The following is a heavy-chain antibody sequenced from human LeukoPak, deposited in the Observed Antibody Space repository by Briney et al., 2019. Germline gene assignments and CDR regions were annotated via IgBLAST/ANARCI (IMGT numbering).Heavy chain of an antibody. CDR2: FDPEDGET. D-gene: IGHD6-19*01. J-gene: IGHJ4*02. V-gene: IGHV1-24*01. CDR1: GYTLTELS. CDR3: ATLSSGRHIPQAFDY. Sequence: ASVKVSSKVSGYTLTELSMHWVRQAPGKGLEWMGGFDPEDGETIYAQKFQGRVTMTEDTSTDTAYMELSSLRSEDTAVYYCATLSSGRHIPQAFDYWGQGTLVTVSS.